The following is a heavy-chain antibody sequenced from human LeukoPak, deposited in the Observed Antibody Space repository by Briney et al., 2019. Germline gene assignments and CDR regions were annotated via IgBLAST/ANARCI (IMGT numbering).Heavy chain of an antibody. D-gene: IGHD3-9*01. V-gene: IGHV1-2*02. J-gene: IGHJ4*02. CDR3: ARALGGLRYFDWLLPPYFDY. CDR1: GYTFTSYY. CDR2: INPNSGGT. Sequence: ASVKVSCKASGYTFTSYYMHWVRRAPGQGLEWMGWINPNSGGTNYAQKFQGRVTMTRDTSISTAYMELSRLRSDDTAVYYCARALGGLRYFDWLLPPYFDYWGQGTLVTVSS.